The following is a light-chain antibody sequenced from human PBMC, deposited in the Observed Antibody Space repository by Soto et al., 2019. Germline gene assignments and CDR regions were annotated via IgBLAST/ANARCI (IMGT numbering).Light chain of an antibody. CDR1: QSVGSN. J-gene: IGKJ1*01. V-gene: IGKV3-15*01. CDR2: DAS. CDR3: QQYNNWPGT. Sequence: EIVMTQSPATLSVSPGERVTLSCRASQSVGSNLAWYQQKPGLAPRVLIYDASTRATVIPARFSGSGSGTEFTLIISSLQSEDSAVYYCQQYNNWPGTFGQGTKVDIK.